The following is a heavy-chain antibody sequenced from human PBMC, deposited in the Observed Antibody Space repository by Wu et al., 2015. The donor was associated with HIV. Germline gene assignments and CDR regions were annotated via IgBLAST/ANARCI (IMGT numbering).Heavy chain of an antibody. Sequence: QVQLVQSGAEVKKPGASVKVSCKASGYTFTGYYMHWVRQAPGQGLEWMGWINPNSGGTNYAQKFQGRATMTRDTSISTAYMELSRLRSDDTAVYYCAREFGGIFGSGSLLFGWFDPLGPGNPGSPVSS. J-gene: IGHJ5*02. CDR2: INPNSGGT. D-gene: IGHD3-3*01. V-gene: IGHV1-2*02. CDR3: AREFGGIFGSGSLLFGWFDP. CDR1: GYTFTGYY.